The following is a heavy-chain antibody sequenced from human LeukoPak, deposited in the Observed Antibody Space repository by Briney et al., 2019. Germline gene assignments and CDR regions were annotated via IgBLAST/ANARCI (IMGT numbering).Heavy chain of an antibody. CDR3: ARAPRRDGYDTGYFDY. D-gene: IGHD5-24*01. CDR1: GSTVSSNY. J-gene: IGHJ4*02. V-gene: IGHV3-53*01. Sequence: GGSLRLSCAASGSTVSSNYMSWVRQAPGKGLEWVSVIYSGGSTYYADSVKGRFTISRDNSKNTLYLQMNSLRAEDTAVYYCARAPRRDGYDTGYFDYWGQGTLVTVSS. CDR2: IYSGGST.